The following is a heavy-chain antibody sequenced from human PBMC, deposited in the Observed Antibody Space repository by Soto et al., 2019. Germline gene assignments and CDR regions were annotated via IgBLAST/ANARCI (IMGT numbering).Heavy chain of an antibody. D-gene: IGHD2-2*01. CDR2: INPNSGGT. V-gene: IGHV1-2*04. CDR3: AREDIVFVPAAPDYYYVMDV. Sequence: ASVKVCCKASGYTFTGYYMHWVRQAPGQGLEWMGWINPNSGGTNYAQKFQGWVTMTRDTSISTAYMELSRLRSDDTAVYYCAREDIVFVPAAPDYYYVMDVWGQGTTDTGSS. CDR1: GYTFTGYY. J-gene: IGHJ6*02.